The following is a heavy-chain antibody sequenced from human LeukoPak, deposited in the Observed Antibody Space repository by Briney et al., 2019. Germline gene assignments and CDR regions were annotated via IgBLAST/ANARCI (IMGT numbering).Heavy chain of an antibody. Sequence: ASVKVSCKASGYTFTGYYMHWVRQAPGQGLEWMGWIKPNSGGTNYAQKFQGRVTMTRDTSISTAYMELSRLRSDDTAVYYCANVRFGERTFDYWGQGTLVTVSS. CDR3: ANVRFGERTFDY. CDR2: IKPNSGGT. CDR1: GYTFTGYY. V-gene: IGHV1-2*02. J-gene: IGHJ4*02. D-gene: IGHD3-10*01.